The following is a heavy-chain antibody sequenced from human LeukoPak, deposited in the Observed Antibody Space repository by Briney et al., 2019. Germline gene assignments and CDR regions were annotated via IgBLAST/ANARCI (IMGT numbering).Heavy chain of an antibody. CDR3: TRSLTYYYDSSGYYFDY. V-gene: IGHV1-2*06. CDR1: GYTFTGYY. J-gene: IGHJ4*02. Sequence: ASVKVSCKASGYTFTGYYMHWVRQAPGQGLEWMGRINPNSGGTNYAQKFQGRFTMTRDTSIRTAYMELSRLRSDDTAVYYCTRSLTYYYDSSGYYFDYWGQGTLVTVSS. D-gene: IGHD3-22*01. CDR2: INPNSGGT.